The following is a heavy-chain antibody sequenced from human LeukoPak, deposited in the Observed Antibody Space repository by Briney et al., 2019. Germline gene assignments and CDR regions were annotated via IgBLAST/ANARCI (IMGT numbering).Heavy chain of an antibody. CDR1: GFTFSNAW. J-gene: IGHJ4*02. D-gene: IGHD2-15*01. Sequence: PGGSLRLSCAASGFTFSNAWMSWVRQAPGKGLEWVGRIKSKIDGGTTDYAAPVKGRFTISRDDSKNTLYLQMNSLKTEDTAVYYCTTRSYCSGGSCRMDFDYWGQGTLVTVSS. V-gene: IGHV3-15*01. CDR3: TTRSYCSGGSCRMDFDY. CDR2: IKSKIDGGTT.